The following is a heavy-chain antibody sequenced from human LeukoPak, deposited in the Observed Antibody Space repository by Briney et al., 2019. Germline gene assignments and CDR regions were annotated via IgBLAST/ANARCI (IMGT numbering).Heavy chain of an antibody. CDR1: GFTFSTNY. V-gene: IGHV3-66*02. CDR2: IHNGGNT. J-gene: IGHJ3*02. CDR3: ARGGAFDI. Sequence: GGSLRLSCAASGFTFSTNYMSWVRQAPGKGLEWVSIIHNGGNTYYADSVKGRFSISRDNSKNTVYLQMNSLRDEDTAVYYCARGGAFDIWGHGTMVTVS.